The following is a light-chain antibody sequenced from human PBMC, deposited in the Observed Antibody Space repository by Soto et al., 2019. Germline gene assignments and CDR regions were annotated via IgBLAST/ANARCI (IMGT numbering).Light chain of an antibody. CDR1: QSLGTN. Sequence: EIVMTQSPPTLSVSPGQRATLSCRASQSLGTNLAWYQQKPGQAPRLLIYGASTRATGIPARFSGTGSGTEFTLTISSLQSEDFAIYYCQQYHIWPPWTFGQGTRVEIK. V-gene: IGKV3-15*01. CDR2: GAS. CDR3: QQYHIWPPWT. J-gene: IGKJ1*01.